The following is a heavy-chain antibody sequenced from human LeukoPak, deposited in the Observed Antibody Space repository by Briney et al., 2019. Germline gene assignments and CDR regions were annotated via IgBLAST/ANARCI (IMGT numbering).Heavy chain of an antibody. D-gene: IGHD3-22*01. V-gene: IGHV1-2*02. Sequence: ASVKVSCKASGYTFTSYDINWVRQAPGQGLEWMGWINPNSGGTNYAQKFQGRVTMTRDTSISTAYMELSRLRSDDTAVYYCARGGGDYYDSSGYYWGQGTLVTVSS. CDR2: INPNSGGT. J-gene: IGHJ4*02. CDR1: GYTFTSYD. CDR3: ARGGGDYYDSSGYY.